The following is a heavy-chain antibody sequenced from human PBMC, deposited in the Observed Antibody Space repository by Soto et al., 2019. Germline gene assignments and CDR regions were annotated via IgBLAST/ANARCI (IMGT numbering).Heavy chain of an antibody. D-gene: IGHD1-26*01. CDR1: GFTFSSYS. J-gene: IGHJ4*02. CDR3: ATEQGVGATNFDY. CDR2: ISSSSSYI. V-gene: IGHV3-21*01. Sequence: GGSLRLSCAASGFTFSSYSMNWVRQAPGKGLEWVSSISSSSSYIYYADSVKGRFTISRDNAKNSLYLQMNSLRAEDTAVYYCATEQGVGATNFDYWGQGTLVTVSS.